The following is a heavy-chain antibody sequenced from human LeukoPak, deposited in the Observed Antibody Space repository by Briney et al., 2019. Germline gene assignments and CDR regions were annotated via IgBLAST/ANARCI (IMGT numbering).Heavy chain of an antibody. Sequence: GGSLRLSCAASGFTFSDHYMDWVRQAPGKGLEWVGRNRNKANGYTTEYAASVKGRFTISRDDSKNSLYVQMNSLKTEDTAVYYCTRVSRTYQGAFDIWGQGTMVTVSS. D-gene: IGHD2-2*01. CDR1: GFTFSDHY. J-gene: IGHJ3*02. CDR3: TRVSRTYQGAFDI. CDR2: NRNKANGYTT. V-gene: IGHV3-72*01.